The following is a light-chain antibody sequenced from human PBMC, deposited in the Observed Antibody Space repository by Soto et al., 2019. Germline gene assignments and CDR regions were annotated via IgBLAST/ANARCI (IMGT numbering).Light chain of an antibody. V-gene: IGKV1-39*01. CDR1: QTINSY. CDR2: VAS. Sequence: DIQMTQSPSSLSASVGDTVTITCRASQTINSYLNWYQQKPGQAPKLLIYVASSLQSGVPSRFSGRGSGTDFTLTISSLEPEDFATYYCQQYVTSPWAFGQGTKVAIE. J-gene: IGKJ1*01. CDR3: QQYVTSPWA.